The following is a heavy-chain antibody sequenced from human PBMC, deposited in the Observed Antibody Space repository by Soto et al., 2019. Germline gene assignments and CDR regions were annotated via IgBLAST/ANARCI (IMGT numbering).Heavy chain of an antibody. CDR3: AKAHPDVLRFLEWFTLFDY. CDR2: ISGSGGST. V-gene: IGHV3-23*01. D-gene: IGHD3-3*01. Sequence: GSLRLSCAASGFTFSSYAMSWVRQAPGKGLEWVSAISGSGGSTYYADYGKGRFTISRDNSKNTLYLQMNSLRAEDTAVYYCAKAHPDVLRFLEWFTLFDYWGQGTLVTVSS. J-gene: IGHJ4*02. CDR1: GFTFSSYA.